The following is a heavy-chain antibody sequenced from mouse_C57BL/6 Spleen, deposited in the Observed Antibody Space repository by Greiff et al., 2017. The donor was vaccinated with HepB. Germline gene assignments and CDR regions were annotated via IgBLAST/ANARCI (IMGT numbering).Heavy chain of an antibody. D-gene: IGHD2-4*01. CDR2: IYPRSGNT. CDR3: ARSTNDSWFAY. J-gene: IGHJ3*01. V-gene: IGHV1-81*01. Sequence: VHLVESGAELARPGASVKLSCKASGYTFTSYGISWVKQRTGQGLEWIGEIYPRSGNTYYNEKFKGKATLTADKSSSTAYMELRSLTSEDSAVYFCARSTNDSWFAYWGQGTLVTVSA. CDR1: GYTFTSYG.